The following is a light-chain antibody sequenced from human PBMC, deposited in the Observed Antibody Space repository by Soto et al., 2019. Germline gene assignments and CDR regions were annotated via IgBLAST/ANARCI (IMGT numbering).Light chain of an antibody. CDR3: QQYNNWPPVT. Sequence: IVMTQSPATLSVSPGERATLSCRASQSVSSNLAWYQQKPGQAPRLLIYGASTRATGIPARFSGSGSGTEFTLTISSLKSEDFAVYYCQQYNNWPPVTFGQGTKVDIK. CDR1: QSVSSN. J-gene: IGKJ1*01. CDR2: GAS. V-gene: IGKV3-15*01.